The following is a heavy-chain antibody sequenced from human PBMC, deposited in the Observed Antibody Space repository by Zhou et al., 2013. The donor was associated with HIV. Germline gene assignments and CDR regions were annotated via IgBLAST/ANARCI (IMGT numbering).Heavy chain of an antibody. Sequence: QPHLVQSGPEVKKPGASVKVSCKASGYTFMSYAITWVRQAPGQGLEWMGWIRPYNGATKYAQKIQGRVIMTTDTSTSSVYIELRSLRVDDTAVYYCAGYRRSSPLSGAPFDYWGQGTLVTVSS. J-gene: IGHJ4*02. CDR3: AGYRRSSPLSGAPFDY. CDR2: IRPYNGAT. D-gene: IGHD7-27*01. V-gene: IGHV1-18*01. CDR1: GYTFMSYA.